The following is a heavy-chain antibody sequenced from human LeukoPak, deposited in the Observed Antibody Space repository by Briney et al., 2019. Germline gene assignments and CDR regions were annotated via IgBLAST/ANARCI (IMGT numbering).Heavy chain of an antibody. D-gene: IGHD1-26*01. CDR1: GGSISSYY. V-gene: IGHV4-59*01. CDR2: IYYSGST. J-gene: IGHJ4*02. CDR3: ARQVEWEDSPHIDY. Sequence: SETLSLTCTVSGGSISSYYWSWIRQPPGKGLEWIGYIYYSGSTNYNTSLKSRVTISVDTSKNQFSLKLSSVTAADTAVYYCARQVEWEDSPHIDYWGQGTLVTVSS.